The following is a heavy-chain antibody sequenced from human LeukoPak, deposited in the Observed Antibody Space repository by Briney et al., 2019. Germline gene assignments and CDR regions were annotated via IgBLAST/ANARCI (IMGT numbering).Heavy chain of an antibody. CDR1: GGSISSSNW. Sequence: SETLSLTCAVSGGSISSSNWWSWVRQPPGKGLEWIGEIYHSGSTNYNPSLKSRVTISVDKSKNQFSLKLSSVTAADTAVYYCARDPRYRPETIAVAGIDYWGQGTLVTVSS. J-gene: IGHJ4*02. CDR3: ARDPRYRPETIAVAGIDY. V-gene: IGHV4-4*02. CDR2: IYHSGST. D-gene: IGHD6-19*01.